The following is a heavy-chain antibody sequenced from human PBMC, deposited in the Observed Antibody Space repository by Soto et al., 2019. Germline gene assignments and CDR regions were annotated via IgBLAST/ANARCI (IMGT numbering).Heavy chain of an antibody. D-gene: IGHD3-16*01. CDR1: GFTFSSYS. Sequence: EVQLLESGGDFVQPGRSLRISCAASGFTFSSYSMPWVRQAPGKGMAWVSIIRGSGGSTYYKDSVKGRFTISRDNSKNALYLHMNRLRAEDAAVYFCEKDWAAIWGQGTMV. CDR2: IRGSGGST. CDR3: EKDWAAI. V-gene: IGHV3-23*01. J-gene: IGHJ3*02.